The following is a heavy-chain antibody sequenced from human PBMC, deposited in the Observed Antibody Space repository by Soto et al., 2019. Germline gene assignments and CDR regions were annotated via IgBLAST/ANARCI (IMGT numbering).Heavy chain of an antibody. CDR3: ARFNAYKLARSGYYFPMDA. J-gene: IGHJ6*02. CDR2: IYYNGDT. CDR1: GGSISKYY. D-gene: IGHD1-1*01. Sequence: SETLSLTCTVSGGSISKYYWAWIRQPPGKGLEWIGYIYYNGDTDYSPSLKSRVTISVDTSKNQFSLNLYPVTAADTAVYYCARFNAYKLARSGYYFPMDALVQGTTVT. V-gene: IGHV4-59*01.